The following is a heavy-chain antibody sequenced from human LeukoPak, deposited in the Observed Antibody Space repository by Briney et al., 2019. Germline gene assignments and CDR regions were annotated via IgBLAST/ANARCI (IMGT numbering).Heavy chain of an antibody. Sequence: PSETLSLTCTVSGGSITSSSYYWGWIRQPPGKGLEWIGSIYYSGSTYYNPSLKSRVTISVDTTKNQFSLKLSSVIAADTAVYYCARLGSWYEPSDYWGQGTLVTVSS. V-gene: IGHV4-39*01. J-gene: IGHJ4*02. CDR1: GGSITSSSYY. D-gene: IGHD6-13*01. CDR3: ARLGSWYEPSDY. CDR2: IYYSGST.